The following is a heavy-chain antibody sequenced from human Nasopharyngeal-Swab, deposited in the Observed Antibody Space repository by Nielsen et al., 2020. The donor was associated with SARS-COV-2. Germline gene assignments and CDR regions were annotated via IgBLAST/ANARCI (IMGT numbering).Heavy chain of an antibody. CDR2: IWGSGREI. Sequence: GESLKISCAASGFTFGRYSMNWVRQAPGKGLEWVAVIWGSGREIFYADSVRGRFTISRDNSKNTVYLQMNSLRAEDTAIYYCARGADVITIFRKEYYFDYWGQGTLVTVSS. D-gene: IGHD3-9*01. CDR3: ARGADVITIFRKEYYFDY. CDR1: GFTFGRYS. V-gene: IGHV3-23*01. J-gene: IGHJ4*02.